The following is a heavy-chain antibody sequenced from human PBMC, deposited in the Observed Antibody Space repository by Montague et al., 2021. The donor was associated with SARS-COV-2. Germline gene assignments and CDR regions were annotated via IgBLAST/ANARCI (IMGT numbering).Heavy chain of an antibody. CDR1: GGSISSGGYY. CDR2: IYYSGST. D-gene: IGHD3-3*01. Sequence: TLSLTCTVSGGSISSGGYYWSRIRQHPGKGLEWIGYIYYSGSTYYNPSLKSRVTISVDTSKNQFSLKLSSVTAADTTVYYCARAPTIFGVVITNFDYWGQGTLVTVSS. J-gene: IGHJ4*02. V-gene: IGHV4-31*03. CDR3: ARAPTIFGVVITNFDY.